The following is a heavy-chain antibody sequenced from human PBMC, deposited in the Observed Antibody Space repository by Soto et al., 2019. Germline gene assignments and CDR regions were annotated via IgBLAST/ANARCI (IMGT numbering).Heavy chain of an antibody. CDR2: ISSSSSTM. Sequence: PXGSLKLSCSASGFTFSDYSMNWVRQAPGKGLEWLSSISSSSSTMYYADSVKGRFTISRDDAKNSLYLQMNSLRDEDTAVYYCARGDYYYYGLDVWGQGTTVTVSS. CDR1: GFTFSDYS. D-gene: IGHD3-16*01. V-gene: IGHV3-48*02. CDR3: ARGDYYYYGLDV. J-gene: IGHJ6*02.